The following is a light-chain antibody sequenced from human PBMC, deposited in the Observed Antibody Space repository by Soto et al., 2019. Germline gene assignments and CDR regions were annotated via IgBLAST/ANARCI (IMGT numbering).Light chain of an antibody. CDR1: QSISSY. CDR2: AAS. CDR3: QQRSSTPLT. Sequence: DXXMTQSPSSLSASVGDRVTITCRASQSISSYLSWYQHTLGKAPKLLIYAASSLQSGVPSRFSGSGSRTDFTLTISSLHPEDLATYYCQQRSSTPLTFGGGTKVELK. J-gene: IGKJ4*01. V-gene: IGKV1-39*01.